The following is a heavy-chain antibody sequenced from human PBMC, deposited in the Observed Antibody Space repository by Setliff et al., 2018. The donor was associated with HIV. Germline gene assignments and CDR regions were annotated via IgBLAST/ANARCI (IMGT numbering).Heavy chain of an antibody. D-gene: IGHD6-19*01. CDR2: INIGNGNI. J-gene: IGHJ6*02. Sequence: GASVKVSCKASGYTFTSYAMHWVRQAPGQRFEWMGWINIGNGNIRYSQKFQGRVAITRDTSANTAYMELRSLRSDDTAAYFCARLGSGWSDSYYYAMDVWGQGTTVTVSS. CDR3: ARLGSGWSDSYYYAMDV. CDR1: GYTFTSYA. V-gene: IGHV1-3*04.